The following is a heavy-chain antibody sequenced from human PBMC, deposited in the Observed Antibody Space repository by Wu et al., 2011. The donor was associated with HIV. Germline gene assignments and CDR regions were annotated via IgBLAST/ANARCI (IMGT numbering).Heavy chain of an antibody. CDR2: VNPVSGSA. D-gene: IGHD2-15*01. J-gene: IGHJ4*02. CDR1: GGTFSRYG. CDR3: ARDSGWPLGFFDY. V-gene: IGHV1-69*18. Sequence: QVQLVQSGAEVKKPGSSMQASRKASGGTFSRYGISWVRQVPGQGLEWMGRVNPVSGSANFAQKFQGRITITADDSTSTAYMELSSLRSEDTAVYYCARDSGWPLGFFDYWGQGTLVTVSS.